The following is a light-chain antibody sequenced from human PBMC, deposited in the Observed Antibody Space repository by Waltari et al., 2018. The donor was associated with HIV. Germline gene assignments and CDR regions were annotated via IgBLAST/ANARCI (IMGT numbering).Light chain of an antibody. V-gene: IGLV3-21*04. Sequence: SYVLTQPPSVSVALGETARITCGGHNIGIQSVHWYQQKPGQAPLLVIYYGSDRPPGIPERISGSKSVHTATLTISRVEAGDEADYYCQVWDTGSDQVVFGVRTKLTVL. J-gene: IGLJ2*01. CDR1: NIGIQS. CDR2: YGS. CDR3: QVWDTGSDQVV.